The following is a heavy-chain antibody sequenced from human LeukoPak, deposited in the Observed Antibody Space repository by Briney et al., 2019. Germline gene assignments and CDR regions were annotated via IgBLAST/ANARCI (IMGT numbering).Heavy chain of an antibody. CDR1: GFTFSTYS. CDR3: ARARVVQAAKVEGNYYYYMDV. V-gene: IGHV3-48*01. CDR2: ITSSSSTI. J-gene: IGHJ6*03. D-gene: IGHD2-2*01. Sequence: GGSLRLSCAASGFTFSTYSMNWVRQAPGKGLEWVSYITSSSSTIYYADSVKGRFTISRDNAKNSLYLQMNSLRAEDTAVYYCARARVVQAAKVEGNYYYYMDVWGKGTTVTVSS.